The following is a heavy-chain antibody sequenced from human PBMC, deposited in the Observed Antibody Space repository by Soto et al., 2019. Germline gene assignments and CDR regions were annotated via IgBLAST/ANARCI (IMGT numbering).Heavy chain of an antibody. CDR2: ISYDGNNI. J-gene: IGHJ5*02. CDR3: AKDVAYCTNGVCLYNWFDP. CDR1: GFTFNSYG. V-gene: IGHV3-30*18. Sequence: GPLVLSCAASGFTFNSYGIHWVRQAPGKALEWVAVISYDGNNIYYGDSVQGRFTISRDNSKNTIYLQMNSLRAEDTAVYYCAKDVAYCTNGVCLYNWFDPWGQGTLVTVSS. D-gene: IGHD2-8*01.